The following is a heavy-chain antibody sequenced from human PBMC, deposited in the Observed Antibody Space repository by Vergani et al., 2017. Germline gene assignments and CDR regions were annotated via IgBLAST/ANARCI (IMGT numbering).Heavy chain of an antibody. CDR2: ISAYNGNT. J-gene: IGHJ6*03. V-gene: IGHV1-18*01. D-gene: IGHD4-11*01. CDR1: GYTFTSYG. CDR3: ARLSLTTSVTEENEKYYYYYYMDV. Sequence: QVQLVQSGAEVKKPGASVKVSCKASGYTFTSYGISWVRQAPGQGLEWMGWISAYNGNTNYAQKLQGRVTMTTDTSTSTAYMELRSLRSDDTAVYYCARLSLTTSVTEENEKYYYYYYMDVWGKGTTVTVSS.